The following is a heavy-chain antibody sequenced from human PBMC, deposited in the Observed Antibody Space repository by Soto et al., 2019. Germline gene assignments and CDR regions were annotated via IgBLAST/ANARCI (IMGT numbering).Heavy chain of an antibody. J-gene: IGHJ6*02. CDR2: VNWDGDTT. V-gene: IGHV3-43D*04. Sequence: EVQVVESGGAVVQPGGSLRLSCAASGFTFDDFAMCWVRQVPGKGLEWISLVNWDGDTTFYADSVKGRFIISRDNSKNSVYLHMNSLRSDDSAIYYCAKGATVTTHYQYYGMDVWGRGTTVTVSS. CDR1: GFTFDDFA. D-gene: IGHD4-17*01. CDR3: AKGATVTTHYQYYGMDV.